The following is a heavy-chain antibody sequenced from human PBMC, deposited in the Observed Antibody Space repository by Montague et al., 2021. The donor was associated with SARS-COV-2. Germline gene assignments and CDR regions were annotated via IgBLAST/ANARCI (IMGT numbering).Heavy chain of an antibody. V-gene: IGHV4-39*07. CDR1: GGSISSSSYY. Sequence: SETLSLTCTVSGGSISSSSYYWGWIRQPPGKGLEWIGSIYYSGSTYYNPSLKSRVTISVDTSKNQFSLKLSSVTAADTAVYYCARQLAGFWSGYFDYWGQGTLVTVSS. J-gene: IGHJ4*02. CDR3: ARQLAGFWSGYFDY. D-gene: IGHD3-3*01. CDR2: IYYSGST.